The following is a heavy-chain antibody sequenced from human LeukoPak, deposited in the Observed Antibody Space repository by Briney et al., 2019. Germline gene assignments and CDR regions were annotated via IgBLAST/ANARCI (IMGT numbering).Heavy chain of an antibody. CDR2: IYYSGST. CDR3: ARAAAPITIFGVVPTSFDY. V-gene: IGHV4-30-4*02. D-gene: IGHD3-3*01. CDR1: GGSISSGDYY. Sequence: SETLSLTCTVSGGSISSGDYYWSWIRQPPGKGLEWIGYIYYSGSTYYNPSLKSRVTISVDTSKNQFSLKLSSVTAADTAVYYCARAAAPITIFGVVPTSFDYWGQGTLVTVSS. J-gene: IGHJ4*02.